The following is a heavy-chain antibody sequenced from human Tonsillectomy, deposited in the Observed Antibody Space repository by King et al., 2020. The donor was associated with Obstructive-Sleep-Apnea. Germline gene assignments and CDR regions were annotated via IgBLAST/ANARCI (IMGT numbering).Heavy chain of an antibody. CDR3: ARGDPLRL. J-gene: IGHJ4*02. CDR2: IYYSGGT. V-gene: IGHV4-31*03. Sequence: VQLQESGPGLVKPSQTLSLTCSVSGVSISGGGYYWTWIRQHPGKGLEWIGHIYYSGGTYYNPSLKGRVTISVDSSENQFSLNLRSVTAADTAIYYCARGDPLRLWGQGTLVTVSS. D-gene: IGHD3-16*01. CDR1: GVSISGGGYY.